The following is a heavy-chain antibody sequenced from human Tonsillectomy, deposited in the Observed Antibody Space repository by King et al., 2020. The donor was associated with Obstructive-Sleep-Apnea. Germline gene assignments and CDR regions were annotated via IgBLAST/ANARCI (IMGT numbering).Heavy chain of an antibody. CDR2: ISWNSGSI. CDR1: GFTFDDYA. J-gene: IGHJ4*02. Sequence: VQLVESGGGLVQPGRSLRLSCAASGFTFDDYAMHWVRQAPGKGLEWVSGISWNSGSIGYADSVKGRFTISRDNAKNSLYLQMNSLRAEDTALYYCAKSMLEDYGDQGGYFDYWGQGTLVTVSS. D-gene: IGHD4-17*01. CDR3: AKSMLEDYGDQGGYFDY. V-gene: IGHV3-9*01.